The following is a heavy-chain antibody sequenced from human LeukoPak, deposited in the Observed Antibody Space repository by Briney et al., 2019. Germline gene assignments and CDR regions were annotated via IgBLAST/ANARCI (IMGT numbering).Heavy chain of an antibody. J-gene: IGHJ4*02. CDR2: IIPNLGTT. V-gene: IGHV1-69*10. D-gene: IGHD3-22*01. CDR1: GGTSNSHA. Sequence: GASVKVSCKASGGTSNSHAISWVRQAPGQGLEWMGGIIPNLGTTNRAQNFQDSVTLTADKSTNTAYMELTSLTSDDTAVYYCATTNDGGGYQWGDFFDFWGQGTLVTVSS. CDR3: ATTNDGGGYQWGDFFDF.